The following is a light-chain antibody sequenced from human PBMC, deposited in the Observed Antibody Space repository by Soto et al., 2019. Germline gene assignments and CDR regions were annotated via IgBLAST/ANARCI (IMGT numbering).Light chain of an antibody. Sequence: EIVMMQSPATLSVSPGESVTLSCRASQLFSSNLAWYQHKPGQAPRLLIYGVSTRDTGVPDRFSGSASGTEFTLTISSLQPDDFATYYCQQYNSYPITFGQGTRLEIK. CDR3: QQYNSYPIT. CDR1: QLFSSN. J-gene: IGKJ5*01. CDR2: GVS. V-gene: IGKV3-15*01.